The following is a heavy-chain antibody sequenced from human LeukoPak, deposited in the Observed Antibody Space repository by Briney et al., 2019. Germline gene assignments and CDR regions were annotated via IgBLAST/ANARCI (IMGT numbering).Heavy chain of an antibody. CDR1: GGSISSGGYY. J-gene: IGHJ4*02. CDR2: IYHSGST. CDR3: ARHRDYYDSSGFDY. Sequence: SQTLSLTCTVSGGSISSGGYYWSWIRQPPGKGLEWIGYIYHSGSTYYNPSLKSRVTISVDRSKNQFSLKLSSVTAADTAVYYCARHRDYYDSSGFDYWGQGTLVTVSS. D-gene: IGHD3-22*01. V-gene: IGHV4-30-2*01.